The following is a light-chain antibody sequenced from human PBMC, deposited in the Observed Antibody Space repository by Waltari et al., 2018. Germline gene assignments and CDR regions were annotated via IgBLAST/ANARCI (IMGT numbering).Light chain of an antibody. CDR1: RSNIGSNT. CDR3: AAWDDSLNGYL. J-gene: IGLJ1*01. V-gene: IGLV1-44*01. CDR2: SNN. Sequence: QSVLTQAPSASGTPGPRVTISCSGSRSNIGSNTVNWYHPLPGTAPKLLIYSNNQRPSGVPDRFSGSKSGTSASLAISGLQSEDEADYYCAAWDDSLNGYLFGTGTKVTVL.